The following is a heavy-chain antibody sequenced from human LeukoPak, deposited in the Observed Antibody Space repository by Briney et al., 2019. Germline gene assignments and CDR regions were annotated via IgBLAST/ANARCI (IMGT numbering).Heavy chain of an antibody. CDR1: GSTFDDYA. D-gene: IGHD3-10*01. V-gene: IGHV3-9*01. J-gene: IGHJ4*02. CDR2: ISWNSGSI. CDR3: AKDMAWGVDEGSGIDY. Sequence: GGSLRLSCAASGSTFDDYAVHWVWQAPGKGLEWVSGISWNSGSIGYADSVKGRFTISRDNAKNSLYLQMNSLRAEDTALYYCAKDMAWGVDEGSGIDYWGQGTLVTVSS.